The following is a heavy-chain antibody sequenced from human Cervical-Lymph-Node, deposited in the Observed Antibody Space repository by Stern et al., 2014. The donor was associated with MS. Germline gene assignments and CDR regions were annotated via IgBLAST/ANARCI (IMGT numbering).Heavy chain of an antibody. CDR1: GFTVSRDY. V-gene: IGHV3-53*01. J-gene: IGHJ4*02. Sequence: VQLVQSGGGVIQPGGSLRLSCTASGFTVSRDYMTLVRQAPGQGLEWVSLITNVGSTFYTDSVKGRFPISRDDSKNTVYLHMTSLRAEDTAMYYCARDTSSPERSDWWGQGTLVTVSS. D-gene: IGHD1-1*01. CDR2: ITNVGST. CDR3: ARDTSSPERSDW.